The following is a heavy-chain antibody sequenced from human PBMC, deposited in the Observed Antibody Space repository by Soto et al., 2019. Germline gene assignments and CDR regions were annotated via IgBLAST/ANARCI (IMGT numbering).Heavy chain of an antibody. CDR3: AMLGGWSGGSSGMDV. Sequence: EVQLEESGGGLVQPGGSLRLSXXXXGLIFSDYHMDWVRQAPGKGLEWVGRIRRKANSYTTEYAASVKGRFTISRDDSKNSLYLQMNSLKSEDTAVYYCAMLGGWSGGSSGMDVWGQGTTVTVSS. V-gene: IGHV3-72*01. D-gene: IGHD6-19*01. J-gene: IGHJ6*02. CDR2: IRRKANSYTT. CDR1: GLIFSDYH.